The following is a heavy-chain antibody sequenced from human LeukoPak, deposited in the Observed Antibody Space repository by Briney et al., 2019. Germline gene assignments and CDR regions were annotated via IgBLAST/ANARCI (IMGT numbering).Heavy chain of an antibody. J-gene: IGHJ3*02. Sequence: SETLSLTCTVSGGSISSYYWSWIRQPPGKGLEWIGYIYYSGSTNYNPSLKSRVTISVDTSKNQFSLKLSSVTAADTAVYYCARATRRWLQRPRDAFDIWGQGTMVTVSS. CDR2: IYYSGST. V-gene: IGHV4-59*01. D-gene: IGHD5-24*01. CDR1: GGSISSYY. CDR3: ARATRRWLQRPRDAFDI.